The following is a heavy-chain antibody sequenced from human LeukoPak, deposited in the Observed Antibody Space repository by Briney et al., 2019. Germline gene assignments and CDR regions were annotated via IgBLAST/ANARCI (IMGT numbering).Heavy chain of an antibody. D-gene: IGHD4-17*01. CDR1: GFTFSSYA. Sequence: GSLRLSCAASGFTFSSYAMSWVRQAPGKGLEWVSAISGSGDSTYYADSVKGRFTISRDNSKNTLYLQMNSLRAEDTAVYYCARAGVTTYGLIDYWGQGTLVTVSS. V-gene: IGHV3-23*01. CDR3: ARAGVTTYGLIDY. CDR2: ISGSGDST. J-gene: IGHJ4*02.